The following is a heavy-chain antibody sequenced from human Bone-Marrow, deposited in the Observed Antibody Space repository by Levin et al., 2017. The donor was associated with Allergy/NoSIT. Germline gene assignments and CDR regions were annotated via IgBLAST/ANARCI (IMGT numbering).Heavy chain of an antibody. D-gene: IGHD5-24*01. CDR2: ISYDGSNK. CDR1: GFTFSSYA. Sequence: GGSLRLSCAASGFTFSSYAMHWVRQAPGKGLEWVAVISYDGSNKYYADSVKGRFTISRDNSKNTLYLQMNSLRAEDTAVYYCAREAERWLQFKGYYFDYWGQGTLVAVSS. CDR3: AREAERWLQFKGYYFDY. V-gene: IGHV3-30-3*01. J-gene: IGHJ4*02.